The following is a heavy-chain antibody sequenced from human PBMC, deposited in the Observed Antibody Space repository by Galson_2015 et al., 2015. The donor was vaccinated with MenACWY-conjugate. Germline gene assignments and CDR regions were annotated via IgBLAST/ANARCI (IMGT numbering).Heavy chain of an antibody. Sequence: SETLSLTCTVSGASISSSYWAWIRQSPGNKLDWIGYISYSGTTDYNPSFKSRVTISVDSSENQFSLKLNSVTASDTAVYYCARGRGSYYGLLDHWGQGTPVTVSP. V-gene: IGHV4-59*01. J-gene: IGHJ4*02. CDR3: ARGRGSYYGLLDH. CDR2: ISYSGTT. D-gene: IGHD3-16*01. CDR1: GASISSSY.